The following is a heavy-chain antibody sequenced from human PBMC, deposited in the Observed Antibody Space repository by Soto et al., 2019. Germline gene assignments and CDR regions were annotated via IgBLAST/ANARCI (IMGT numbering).Heavy chain of an antibody. CDR1: GFTVSSNY. CDR3: ARDLRGYYSFTDAY. J-gene: IGHJ4*02. CDR2: IYSGGST. V-gene: IGHV3-66*01. D-gene: IGHD3-9*01. Sequence: GGSLRLSCAASGFTVSSNYMSWVRQAPGKGLEWVSVIYSGGSTYYADSVKGRFTISRDNSKNTLYLQMNSLRAEDTAVYYCARDLRGYYSFTDAYWGKGTLVTVSS.